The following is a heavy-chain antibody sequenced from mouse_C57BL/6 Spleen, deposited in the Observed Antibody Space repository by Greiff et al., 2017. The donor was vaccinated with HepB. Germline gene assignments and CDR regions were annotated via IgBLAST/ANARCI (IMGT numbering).Heavy chain of an antibody. Sequence: QVQLKESGPELVKPGASVKISCKASGYAFSSSWMNWVKQRPGKGLEWIGRIYPGDGDTNYNGKFKGKATLTADKSSSTAYMQLSSLTSEDSAVYFCARSRGSLYYAMDYWDQGTSVTVSS. CDR1: GYAFSSSW. J-gene: IGHJ4*01. CDR2: IYPGDGDT. CDR3: ARSRGSLYYAMDY. V-gene: IGHV1-82*01.